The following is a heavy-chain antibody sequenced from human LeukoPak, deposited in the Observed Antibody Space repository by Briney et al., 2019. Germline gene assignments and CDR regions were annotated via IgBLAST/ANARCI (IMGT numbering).Heavy chain of an antibody. CDR2: ISIADGRT. J-gene: IGHJ4*02. Sequence: GASAKVSCKASGFILRNFGISWLRQAPGQGLEWMAWISIADGRTDYAQNFQGRVTLTTDTSTNPAYMELRSLRSDDTAVYFCARVPDTGYKYWGQGTLVTVSS. CDR3: ARVPDTGYKY. CDR1: GFILRNFG. V-gene: IGHV1-18*01. D-gene: IGHD5-12*01.